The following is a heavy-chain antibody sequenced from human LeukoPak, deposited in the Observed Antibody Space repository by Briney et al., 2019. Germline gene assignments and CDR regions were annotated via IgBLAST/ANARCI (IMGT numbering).Heavy chain of an antibody. CDR3: AKQYYDFWSGSQDAFDT. D-gene: IGHD3-3*01. CDR2: ISASGDST. V-gene: IGHV3-23*01. Sequence: GGSLRLSCAASGITISSYAMNWVRQSPGKGLEWVSGISASGDSTYYDDPVRGRFTISRDNSKNTLFLQMNRLRVEDTAVYYCAKQYYDFWSGSQDAFDTWGQGTMVTVSS. J-gene: IGHJ3*02. CDR1: GITISSYA.